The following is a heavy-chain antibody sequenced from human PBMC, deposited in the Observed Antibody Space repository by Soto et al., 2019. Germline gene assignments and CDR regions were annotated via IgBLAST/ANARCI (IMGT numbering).Heavy chain of an antibody. CDR3: ARVGEMTYKD. J-gene: IGHJ4*02. CDR1: GFTFSDHY. CDR2: ISNSGSTI. V-gene: IGHV3-11*01. D-gene: IGHD3-3*01. Sequence: QVQLVESGGGLVKRGESLRLSCAASGFTFSDHYVTWIREAPGKGLEWVSYISNSGSTIYYADSVKGRFTISRDNAENSLYLQMNSLRAEDTAVYYCARVGEMTYKDWGQGTLVTVSS.